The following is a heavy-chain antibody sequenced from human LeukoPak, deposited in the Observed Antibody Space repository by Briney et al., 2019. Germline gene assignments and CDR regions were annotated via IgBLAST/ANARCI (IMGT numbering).Heavy chain of an antibody. Sequence: SVKVSCKASGCTFSSYAISWVRQAPGQGLEWMGRIIPILGIANYAQKFQGRVTITADKSTSTAYMELSSLRSEDTAVYYCAARYCSGGSCELVYDYWGQGTLVTVSS. CDR3: AARYCSGGSCELVYDY. CDR2: IIPILGIA. J-gene: IGHJ4*02. CDR1: GCTFSSYA. D-gene: IGHD2-15*01. V-gene: IGHV1-69*04.